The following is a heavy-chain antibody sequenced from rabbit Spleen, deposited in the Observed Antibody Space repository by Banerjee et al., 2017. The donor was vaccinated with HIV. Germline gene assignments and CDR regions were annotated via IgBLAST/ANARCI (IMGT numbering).Heavy chain of an antibody. Sequence: QEQLVESGGGLVQPGGSLTLTCKASGFSFSEYFAACWVRQDPGKGLEWVACIYGGSSGFTYYTSWAKGRFTISKPSSTTVTLQMAGIAVAVTVTYFCARDGAGGSYFALWGQGT. CDR2: IYGGSSGFT. V-gene: IGHV1S45*01. CDR1: GFSFSEYFA. CDR3: ARDGAGGSYFAL. J-gene: IGHJ4*01. D-gene: IGHD8-1*01.